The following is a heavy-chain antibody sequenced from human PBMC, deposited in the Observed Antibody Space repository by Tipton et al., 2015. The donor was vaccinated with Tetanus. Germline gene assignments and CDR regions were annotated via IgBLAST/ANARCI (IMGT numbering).Heavy chain of an antibody. Sequence: SLRLSCAASGFSVSNNHMNWVRQAPGKGLEWVSVVYGAGSTDYADSVQGRFTLYRDNSKNILYLQLSNLRADDAAVYYCTRGRPLSGNYFQFYMDVWCNGSPVTVSS. CDR1: GFSVSNNH. CDR3: TRGRPLSGNYFQFYMDV. V-gene: IGHV3-53*03. CDR2: VYGAGST. J-gene: IGHJ6*03. D-gene: IGHD1-1*01.